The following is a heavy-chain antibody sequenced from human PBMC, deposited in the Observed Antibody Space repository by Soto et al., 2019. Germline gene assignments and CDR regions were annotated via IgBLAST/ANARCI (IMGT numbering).Heavy chain of an antibody. V-gene: IGHV4-34*01. CDR2: INHSGST. CDR3: ASLIAAAGKGNYYYGMDV. J-gene: IGHJ6*02. Sequence: SETLSLTCAVYGGSFSGYYWSWIRQPPGKGLEWIGEINHSGSTNYNPSLKSRVTISVDTSKNQFSLKLSSVTAADTAVYYCASLIAAAGKGNYYYGMDVWGQGTTVTVSS. D-gene: IGHD6-13*01. CDR1: GGSFSGYY.